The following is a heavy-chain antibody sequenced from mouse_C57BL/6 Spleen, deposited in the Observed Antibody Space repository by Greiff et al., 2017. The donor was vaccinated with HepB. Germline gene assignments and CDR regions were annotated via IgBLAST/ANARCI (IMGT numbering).Heavy chain of an antibody. Sequence: VKLQESGPGILQPSQTLSLTCSFSGFSLSTFGMGVGWIRQPSGKGLEWLAHIWWDDDKYYNPALKSRLTISKDTSKNQVFLKIANVDTADTTTYYCARIPDYYGSSYFAYWGQGTLVTVSA. CDR3: ARIPDYYGSSYFAY. D-gene: IGHD1-1*01. V-gene: IGHV8-8*01. CDR1: GFSLSTFGMG. J-gene: IGHJ3*01. CDR2: IWWDDDK.